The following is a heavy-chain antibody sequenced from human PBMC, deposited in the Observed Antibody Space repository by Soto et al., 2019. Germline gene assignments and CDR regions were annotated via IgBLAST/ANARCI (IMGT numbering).Heavy chain of an antibody. CDR2: IIPIFGST. CDR1: GGTFSSYA. CDR3: ARGGLRFLDCAMDV. V-gene: IGHV1-69*12. Sequence: QVQLVQSGAEVKKPGSSVKVSCKASGGTFSSYAISWVRQAPGQGLEWMGVIIPIFGSTNYAQKFQGRVTLTADESTSTAYMELSSLRSEDTAVYYCARGGLRFLDCAMDVWGQGTTVTVSS. D-gene: IGHD3-3*01. J-gene: IGHJ6*02.